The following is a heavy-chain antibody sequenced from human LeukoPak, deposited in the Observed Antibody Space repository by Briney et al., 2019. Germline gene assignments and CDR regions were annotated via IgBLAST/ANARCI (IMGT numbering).Heavy chain of an antibody. Sequence: GSLRLSCAASGFTFSSYAMSWVRQPPGKGLEWIGYIYYSGSTNYNPSLKSRVTISVDTSKNQFSLKLSSVTAADTAVYYCARGGTDYGDSSFDYWGQGTLVTVPS. D-gene: IGHD4-17*01. CDR3: ARGGTDYGDSSFDY. J-gene: IGHJ4*02. CDR1: GFTFSSYA. V-gene: IGHV4-59*01. CDR2: IYYSGST.